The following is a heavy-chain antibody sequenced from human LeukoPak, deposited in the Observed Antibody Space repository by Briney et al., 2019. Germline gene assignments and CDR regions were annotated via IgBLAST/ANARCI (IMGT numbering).Heavy chain of an antibody. V-gene: IGHV1-18*01. D-gene: IGHD3-16*02. CDR2: ISAYNGNT. CDR3: ARERYRVWFDP. CDR1: GYTFSYFG. Sequence: ASVKVSCKASGYTFSYFGINWVRQAPGQGLEWMGWISAYNGNTNYAQKSEGRLSLTTDTATTTVYMELRNVTSDDTAVYFCARERYRVWFDPWGQGTLVTVSS. J-gene: IGHJ5*02.